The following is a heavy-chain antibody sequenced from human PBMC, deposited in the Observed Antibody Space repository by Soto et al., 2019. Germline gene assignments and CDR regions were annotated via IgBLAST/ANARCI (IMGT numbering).Heavy chain of an antibody. J-gene: IGHJ4*02. D-gene: IGHD3-16*01. CDR2: ISRSSSYI. Sequence: EVQLVESGGGLVKPGGSLRLSCAASGFTFNTYKMNWVRQAPGKGLEWVSSISRSSSYIDYADSVKGRFTISRDNAKNSLCLQMNSLRAEDTGVYYCARYVRRGGCWGQGTLVTVSS. CDR3: ARYVRRGGC. V-gene: IGHV3-21*01. CDR1: GFTFNTYK.